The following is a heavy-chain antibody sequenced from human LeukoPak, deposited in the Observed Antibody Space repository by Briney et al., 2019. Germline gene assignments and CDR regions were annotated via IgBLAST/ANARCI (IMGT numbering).Heavy chain of an antibody. V-gene: IGHV3-30*02. Sequence: GGSLRLSCAASGFIFSRYGMNWVRQGPGKGLEWVAFIRYDGSNKYYADSAKGRFTISRDNSNTTLYLQKSSRIDEEAAVYYCARGVGGSYLGRNWFDHWGQGTLVTVSS. D-gene: IGHD1-26*01. CDR3: ARGVGGSYLGRNWFDH. CDR1: GFIFSRYG. J-gene: IGHJ5*02. CDR2: IRYDGSNK.